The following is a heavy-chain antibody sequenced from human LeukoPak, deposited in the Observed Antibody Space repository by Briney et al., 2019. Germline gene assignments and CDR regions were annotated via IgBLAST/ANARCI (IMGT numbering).Heavy chain of an antibody. CDR2: ISSSSSYI. V-gene: IGHV3-21*01. J-gene: IGHJ4*02. CDR1: GFAFSSYS. D-gene: IGHD3-10*01. Sequence: GGSLRLSCAASGFAFSSYSMNWVRQAPGKGLEWVSSISSSSSYIYYADSVKGRFTISRDNAKNSLYLQMNNLRAEDTALYYCARENGDWFGELHYWGQGTLVTVSS. CDR3: ARENGDWFGELHY.